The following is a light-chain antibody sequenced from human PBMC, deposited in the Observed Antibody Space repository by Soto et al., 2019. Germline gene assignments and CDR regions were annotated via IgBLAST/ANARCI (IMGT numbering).Light chain of an antibody. Sequence: QSVLTQPASVSGSPGQSITISCTGTSSDVGSYNLVSWYLQYPGKAPKLMIYEGSKRPSGVSNRFSGSKSGNTASLTISGLQAEDEADYYCCSYAAGSTWVFGGGTKLTVL. J-gene: IGLJ3*02. CDR1: SSDVGSYNL. CDR3: CSYAAGSTWV. CDR2: EGS. V-gene: IGLV2-23*01.